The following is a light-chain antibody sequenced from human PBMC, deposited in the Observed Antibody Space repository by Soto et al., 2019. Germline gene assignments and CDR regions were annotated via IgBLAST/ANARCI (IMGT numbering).Light chain of an antibody. CDR2: DAS. CDR3: QQRNEWPLT. CDR1: QSINSY. Sequence: EIVLTQSPVSLSLSPGERATLSCRASQSINSYLAWYQQKPGQAPRLFIYDASNRATGIPARFSGSGSGTDFTLTISSLEPEDFAVYYCQQRNEWPLTFGQGTRLEMK. V-gene: IGKV3-11*01. J-gene: IGKJ5*01.